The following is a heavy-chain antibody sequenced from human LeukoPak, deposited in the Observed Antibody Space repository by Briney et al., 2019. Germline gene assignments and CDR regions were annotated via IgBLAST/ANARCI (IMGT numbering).Heavy chain of an antibody. CDR3: ARGLEYSSGWYADFYYYMDV. J-gene: IGHJ6*03. V-gene: IGHV4-34*01. Sequence: PSETLSLTCAAYGGSFSGYYCTWIRQPPGKGLEWIGEINHSGSTNFNPSLKSRVTISVDTSKNQFSLKLRSVTAADTAVYYCARGLEYSSGWYADFYYYMDVWGKGTTVTVSS. CDR2: INHSGST. CDR1: GGSFSGYY. D-gene: IGHD6-19*01.